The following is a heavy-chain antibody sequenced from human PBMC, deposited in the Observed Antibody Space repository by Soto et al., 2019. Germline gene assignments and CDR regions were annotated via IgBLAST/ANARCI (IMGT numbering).Heavy chain of an antibody. CDR3: ARDRHSSGWSSFDN. V-gene: IGHV3-21*06. CDR1: GFTFSSHT. D-gene: IGHD6-19*01. CDR2: ISSGSNFI. Sequence: GGSLRLSCAASGFTFSSHTMNWVRQAPGKGLEWISCISSGSNFIKYRDSVKGRFTISRDNAKNSLYLEMNSLRAEDTAVYYCARDRHSSGWSSFDNWGQGTLVTVSS. J-gene: IGHJ4*02.